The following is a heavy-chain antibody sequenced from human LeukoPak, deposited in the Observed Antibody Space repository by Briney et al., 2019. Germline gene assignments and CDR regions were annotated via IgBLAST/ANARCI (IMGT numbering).Heavy chain of an antibody. D-gene: IGHD1-1*01. CDR1: GFTFSSYS. V-gene: IGHV3-48*04. CDR3: APQRPSGIFDY. J-gene: IGHJ4*02. Sequence: GGSLRLSCAASGFTFSSYSMNWVRQAPGKGLEWVSYISSSSSTIYYADSVKGRFTISRDNAKNSLYLQMNSLRAEDTAVYYCAPQRPSGIFDYWGQGTLVTVSS. CDR2: ISSSSSTI.